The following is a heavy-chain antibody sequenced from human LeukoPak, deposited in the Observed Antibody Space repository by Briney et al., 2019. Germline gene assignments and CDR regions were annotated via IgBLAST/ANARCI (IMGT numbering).Heavy chain of an antibody. Sequence: GGSLRLSCAASGFTFSSYGMSWVRQAPGKGLEWVSAISDTGNTYHADPVKGRFTISRDSSKNTLFLQMNRLRPEDAAVYYCAKAPVTTCRGAFCYPFDYWGLGTLVTVSS. V-gene: IGHV3-23*01. CDR1: GFTFSSYG. D-gene: IGHD2-15*01. CDR3: AKAPVTTCRGAFCYPFDY. CDR2: ISDTGNT. J-gene: IGHJ4*02.